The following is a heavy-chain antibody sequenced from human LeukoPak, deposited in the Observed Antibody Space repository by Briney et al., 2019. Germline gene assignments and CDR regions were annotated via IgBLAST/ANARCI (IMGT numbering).Heavy chain of an antibody. D-gene: IGHD1-26*01. CDR3: ASTTDSGSYSSAYFDY. CDR1: GYTLTELS. J-gene: IGHJ4*02. Sequence: GASVKVSCKVSGYTLTELSMHWVRQAPGKGLEWMGGFDPEDGETIYAQKFQGRVTMTTDTSTSTAYMELRSLRSDDTAVYYCASTTDSGSYSSAYFDYWGQGTLVTVSS. CDR2: FDPEDGET. V-gene: IGHV1-24*01.